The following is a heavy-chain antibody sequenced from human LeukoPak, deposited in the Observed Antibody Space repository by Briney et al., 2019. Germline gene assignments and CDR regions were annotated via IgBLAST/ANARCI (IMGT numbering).Heavy chain of an antibody. CDR2: ITGRSDKT. Sequence: GGSLRLSCAASGFNFNKYDMTWARQAPGKGLEWVSTITGRSDKTYYTDSVKGRFVTSRDNSKDTLYLQMNSLRAEDSALYYCAKGGWLDDLGQGALVTVSS. CDR3: AKGGWLDD. CDR1: GFNFNKYD. V-gene: IGHV3-23*01. D-gene: IGHD6-19*01. J-gene: IGHJ4*02.